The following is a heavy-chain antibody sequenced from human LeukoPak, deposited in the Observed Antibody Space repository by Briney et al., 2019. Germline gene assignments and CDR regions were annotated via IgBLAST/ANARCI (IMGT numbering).Heavy chain of an antibody. CDR1: GYTFTSYD. CDR3: ARGGGTIFGVVMIY. J-gene: IGHJ4*02. CDR2: MNPNSGNT. D-gene: IGHD3-3*01. V-gene: IGHV1-8*01. Sequence: ASVRVSCKASGYTFTSYDINWVRQATGQGLEWMGWMNPNSGNTGYAQKFQGRVTITRNTSISTAYMELSSLRSEDTAVYYCARGGGTIFGVVMIYWGQGTLVTVSS.